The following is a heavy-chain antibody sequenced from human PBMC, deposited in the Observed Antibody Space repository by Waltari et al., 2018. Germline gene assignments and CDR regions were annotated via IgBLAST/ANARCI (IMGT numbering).Heavy chain of an antibody. CDR2: IYTSGST. D-gene: IGHD3-16*01. J-gene: IGHJ3*02. V-gene: IGHV4-61*02. CDR1: GGSISSGSYY. CDR3: AREVGGKDAFDI. Sequence: QVQLQESGPGLVKPSQTLSLTCTVSGGSISSGSYYWSWIRQPAGKGLEWIGRIYTSGSTNYNPSLKSRVTISVDTSKNQFSLKLSSVTAADTAVYYCAREVGGKDAFDIWGQGTMVTVSS.